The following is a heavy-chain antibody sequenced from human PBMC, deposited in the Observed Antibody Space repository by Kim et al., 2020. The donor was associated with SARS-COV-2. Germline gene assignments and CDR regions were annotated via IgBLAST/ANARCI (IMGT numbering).Heavy chain of an antibody. CDR1: GGTFSSYA. CDR2: IIPIFGTA. CDR3: ARPIQQLVPMSGMDV. J-gene: IGHJ6*02. D-gene: IGHD6-13*01. Sequence: SVKVSCKASGGTFSSYAISWVRQAPGQGLEWMGGIIPIFGTANYAQKFQGRVTITADESTSTAYMELSSLRSEDTAVYYCARPIQQLVPMSGMDVWGQGTTVTVSS. V-gene: IGHV1-69*13.